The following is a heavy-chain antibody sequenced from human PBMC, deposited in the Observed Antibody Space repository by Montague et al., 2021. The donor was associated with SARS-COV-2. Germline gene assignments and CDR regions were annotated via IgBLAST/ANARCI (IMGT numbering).Heavy chain of an antibody. Sequence: SETLSLTCAVYGGSFGDDHWSWIRQPPGKGLEWIGDLKQSGSTNYNPSLKSRGTISVDTSKNQFSLKLTSVTAADTAVYFCARGHLSVSMIVVVFTSASYYFDYWGQGAQVTVSS. D-gene: IGHD3-22*01. CDR3: ARGHLSVSMIVVVFTSASYYFDY. CDR2: LKQSGST. J-gene: IGHJ4*02. V-gene: IGHV4-34*01. CDR1: GGSFGDDH.